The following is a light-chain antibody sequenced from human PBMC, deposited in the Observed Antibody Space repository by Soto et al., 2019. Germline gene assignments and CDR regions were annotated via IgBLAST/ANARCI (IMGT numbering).Light chain of an antibody. CDR3: QQRRNWPPIT. CDR1: QSVSSSY. V-gene: IGKV3D-20*02. Sequence: EIVFTPSPGPLSLSPGERATLSCRASQSVSSSYLAWYQQKPGQAPRLLIYGASSRATGIPDRFSGSGSGTDFTLTISSLEPEDFAVYYCQQRRNWPPITFGQGTRLENK. J-gene: IGKJ5*01. CDR2: GAS.